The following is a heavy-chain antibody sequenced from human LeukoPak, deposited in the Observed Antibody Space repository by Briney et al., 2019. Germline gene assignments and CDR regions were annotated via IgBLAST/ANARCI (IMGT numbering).Heavy chain of an antibody. Sequence: GGSLRLSCAASGFTFSSYGMHWVRQAPGKGLEWVAVIWYDGSNKYYADSVKGRFTISRDNSKNTLYLQMNSLRAEDTAVYYCARGGYCSSTSCQGGAFDIWGQGTMVTVSS. V-gene: IGHV3-33*01. CDR1: GFTFSSYG. D-gene: IGHD2-2*03. J-gene: IGHJ3*02. CDR3: ARGGYCSSTSCQGGAFDI. CDR2: IWYDGSNK.